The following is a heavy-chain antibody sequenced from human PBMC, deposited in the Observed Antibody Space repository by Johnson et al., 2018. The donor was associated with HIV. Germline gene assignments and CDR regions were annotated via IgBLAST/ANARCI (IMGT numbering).Heavy chain of an antibody. CDR3: ARDGGVAAAVGVVAFDI. V-gene: IGHV3-20*04. CDR2: ISGGGDTI. J-gene: IGHJ3*02. D-gene: IGHD6-13*01. CDR1: GFTFDDYG. Sequence: VQLVESGGGVVRPGGSLRLSCAASGFTFDDYGMSWVRQAPGKGLEWVSAISGGGDTIYYADSVKGRFTISRDNAENSLYLQMNSLRAEDTAVYYCARDGGVAAAVGVVAFDIWGQGTLVTVSS.